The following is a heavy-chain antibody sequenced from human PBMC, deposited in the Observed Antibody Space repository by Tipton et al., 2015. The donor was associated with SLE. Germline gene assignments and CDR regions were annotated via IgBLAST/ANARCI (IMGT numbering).Heavy chain of an antibody. CDR1: GGSISSGSYY. CDR3: ARVEWELEPRAFDI. Sequence: TLSLTCTVSGGSISSGSYYWSWIRQPAGKGLEWIGYIYYSGSTNYNPSLKSRVTISVDTSKNQFSLKLSSVTAADTAVYYCARVEWELEPRAFDIWGQGTMVTVSS. D-gene: IGHD1-26*01. V-gene: IGHV4-61*10. CDR2: IYYSGST. J-gene: IGHJ3*02.